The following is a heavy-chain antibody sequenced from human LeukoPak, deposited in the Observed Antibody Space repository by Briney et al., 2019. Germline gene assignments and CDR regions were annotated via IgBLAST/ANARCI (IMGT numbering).Heavy chain of an antibody. D-gene: IGHD2-15*01. CDR1: GYSISSGDYY. Sequence: SETLSLTCTVSGYSISSGDYYWSWIRQPPGKGLEWIGYIYYSGSTYYNPSLKSRVTISVDTSKNQFSLKLSSVTAADTAVYYCATPGIYCSGGSCYGAFDIWGQGTMVTVSS. CDR3: ATPGIYCSGGSCYGAFDI. J-gene: IGHJ3*02. CDR2: IYYSGST. V-gene: IGHV4-30-4*01.